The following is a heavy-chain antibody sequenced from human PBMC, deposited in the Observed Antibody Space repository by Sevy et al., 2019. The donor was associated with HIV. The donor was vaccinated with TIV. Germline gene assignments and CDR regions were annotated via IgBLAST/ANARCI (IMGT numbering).Heavy chain of an antibody. CDR3: AVVAEGY. J-gene: IGHJ4*02. D-gene: IGHD6-13*01. V-gene: IGHV3-53*01. CDR2: IYSGDSL. Sequence: GESLKISCAASGFTVSSNYMSWVRQAPGKGLGWVSVIYSGDSLSYADSVKGRFTISRDNSKNTLYLQMNSLSAEDTAVYYCAVVAEGYWGQGTLVTVSS. CDR1: GFTVSSNY.